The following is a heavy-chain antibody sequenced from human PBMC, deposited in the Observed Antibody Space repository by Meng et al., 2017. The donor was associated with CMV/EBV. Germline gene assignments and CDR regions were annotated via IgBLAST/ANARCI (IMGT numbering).Heavy chain of an antibody. V-gene: IGHV1-46*01. CDR3: ARLIVVVPAASYYYYYYGMDV. CDR1: GYTFTSYY. D-gene: IGHD2-2*01. CDR2: INPSGGST. J-gene: IGHJ6*02. Sequence: ASVKVSCKASGYTFTSYYMHWVRQAPGQGLEWMGIINPSGGSTSYAQKFQGRVTMTRDTSTSTVYMELSSLRSEDTAVYYCARLIVVVPAASYYYYYYGMDVWGQGTTVTVSS.